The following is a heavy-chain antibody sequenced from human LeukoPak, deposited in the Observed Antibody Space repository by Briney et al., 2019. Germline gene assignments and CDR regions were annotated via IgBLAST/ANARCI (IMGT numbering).Heavy chain of an antibody. V-gene: IGHV3-21*01. CDR1: GFTFSTYA. CDR2: ISGSSSYI. CDR3: AGGPGITGTTGYFDY. D-gene: IGHD1-7*01. Sequence: GGSLRLSCAASGFTFSTYAMSWVRQAPGKGLEWVSSISGSSSYIYYADSVKGRFTISRDNAKNSLYLQMNSLRAEDTAVYYCAGGPGITGTTGYFDYWGQGTLVTVSS. J-gene: IGHJ4*02.